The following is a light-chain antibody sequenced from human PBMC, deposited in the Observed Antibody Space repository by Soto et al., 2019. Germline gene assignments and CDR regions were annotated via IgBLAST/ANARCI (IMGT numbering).Light chain of an antibody. V-gene: IGKV3-11*01. Sequence: EIVLTQSPATLSLSPGERATLSCRASQSVSSNLAWYQQKPGQAPRLLIYDAPNRATGIPARFSGSGSGTDFTLTISSLEPEDFAVYYCQRGDTFGQGTRLEIK. CDR1: QSVSSN. CDR2: DAP. J-gene: IGKJ5*01. CDR3: QRGDT.